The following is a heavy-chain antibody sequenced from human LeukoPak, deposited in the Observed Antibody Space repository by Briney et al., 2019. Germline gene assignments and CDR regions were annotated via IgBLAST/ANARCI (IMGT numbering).Heavy chain of an antibody. CDR3: AKDSVIRRTYYYDSSGYYYCDY. Sequence: GGSLRLSCAASGFTFSSYAMSWVRQAPGKGLEWVSAISGSGGSTYYADSVKGWFTISRDNSKNTLYLQMNSLRAEDTAVYYCAKDSVIRRTYYYDSSGYYYCDYWGQGTLVTVSS. D-gene: IGHD3-22*01. CDR2: ISGSGGST. J-gene: IGHJ4*02. CDR1: GFTFSSYA. V-gene: IGHV3-23*01.